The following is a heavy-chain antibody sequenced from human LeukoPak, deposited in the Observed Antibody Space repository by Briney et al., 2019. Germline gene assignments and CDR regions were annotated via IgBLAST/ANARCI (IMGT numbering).Heavy chain of an antibody. CDR2: FDPEDGET. D-gene: IGHD6-13*01. Sequence: ASVKVSCKVSGYTLTELSMHWVRQAPGKGLEWMGGFDPEDGETIYAQRFQGRVTMTEDTSTDTAYMELGSLRSEDTAVYYCATRTSYSSPFDYWGQGTLVTVSS. J-gene: IGHJ4*02. CDR1: GYTLTELS. CDR3: ATRTSYSSPFDY. V-gene: IGHV1-24*01.